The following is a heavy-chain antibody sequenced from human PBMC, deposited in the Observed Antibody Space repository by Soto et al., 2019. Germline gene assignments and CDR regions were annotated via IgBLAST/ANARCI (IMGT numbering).Heavy chain of an antibody. CDR3: ARLYDILT. D-gene: IGHD3-9*01. J-gene: IGHJ5*02. V-gene: IGHV4-34*01. CDR1: GGSFSGYF. Sequence: SETLSLTCAVYGGSFSGYFWSWIRQPPGKGLEWIGEINHSGSTNYNPSLKSRVTISVDTSKNQFSLKLSSVTAADTAVYYCARLYDILTWGQGTLVTVS. CDR2: INHSGST.